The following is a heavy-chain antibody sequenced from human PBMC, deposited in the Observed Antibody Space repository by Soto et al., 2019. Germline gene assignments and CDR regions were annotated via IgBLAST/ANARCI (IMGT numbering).Heavy chain of an antibody. CDR2: ISPNSGGT. CDR1: GYTFTSND. D-gene: IGHD6-19*01. V-gene: IGHV1-2*04. Sequence: GASVKVSCKGSGYTFTSNDINWVRQATGQGFEWMGWISPNSGGTNYAQRFQGWVTMTRDTSISTTYMELSRLGSDGTAVYYCATDRGAGTFFSGMDVWGQGTTVTVSS. J-gene: IGHJ6*02. CDR3: ATDRGAGTFFSGMDV.